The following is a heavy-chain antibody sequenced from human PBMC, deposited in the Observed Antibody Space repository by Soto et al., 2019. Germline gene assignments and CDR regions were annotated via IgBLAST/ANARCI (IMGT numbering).Heavy chain of an antibody. CDR1: GGSISSSNYY. CDR3: ATFEIYGSGSYSDPYHCDY. J-gene: IGHJ4*02. D-gene: IGHD3-10*01. Sequence: KLSDTLSLTCTVSGGSISSSNYYWGWIRQPPGKGLEWIGSIYFSGRAYYSPSLKSRVTISVDTSKNQFSLTLNSVTAADTAVYYCATFEIYGSGSYSDPYHCDYWGQGTLVTVS. CDR2: IYFSGRA. V-gene: IGHV4-39*01.